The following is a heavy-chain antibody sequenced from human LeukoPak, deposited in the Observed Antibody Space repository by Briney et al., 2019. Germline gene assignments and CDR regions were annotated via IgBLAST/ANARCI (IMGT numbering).Heavy chain of an antibody. J-gene: IGHJ4*02. CDR2: ISSSSSYI. Sequence: GGSLRLSCAVSGFTFSSYSMNWVRQAPGKGLEWVASISSSSSYIYYAASEKGRFTISRDNAKHSLYMQINSLKTEETDVYFCAREGNYYGSGRYDYWRRPTLLAVSS. D-gene: IGHD3-10*01. CDR3: AREGNYYGSGRYDY. V-gene: IGHV3-21*03. CDR1: GFTFSSYS.